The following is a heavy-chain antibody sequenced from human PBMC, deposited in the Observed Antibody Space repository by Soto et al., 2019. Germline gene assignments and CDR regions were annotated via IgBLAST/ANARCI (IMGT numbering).Heavy chain of an antibody. V-gene: IGHV4-28*01. D-gene: IGHD3-10*01. Sequence: LSLTCTVPGYSIGSYNWWGWIRQPPGKGLEWIGYIYYTGSTYYNLSLKSRVTLSVDTAKDQFSMTMGSVTAADTAVYYXVRNPGHKPGRREYWGPGVLVTVSS. CDR3: VRNPGHKPGRREY. CDR2: IYYTGST. J-gene: IGHJ4*02. CDR1: GYSIGSYNW.